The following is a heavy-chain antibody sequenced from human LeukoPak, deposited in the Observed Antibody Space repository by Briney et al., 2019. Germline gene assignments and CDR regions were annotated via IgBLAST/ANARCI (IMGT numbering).Heavy chain of an antibody. J-gene: IGHJ3*01. CDR3: ARSCRLSTPSAFDV. Sequence: PGGSLRLSCVVSGFTFSSYWMNWVRQAPAKGLEWVANIHEDGSDKYYVDSVKGRFTISRENAKNSLYLQMNSLSAEDTAVYYCARSCRLSTPSAFDVWGGGAMVTVSS. V-gene: IGHV3-7*05. CDR2: IHEDGSDK. CDR1: GFTFSSYW. D-gene: IGHD4/OR15-4a*01.